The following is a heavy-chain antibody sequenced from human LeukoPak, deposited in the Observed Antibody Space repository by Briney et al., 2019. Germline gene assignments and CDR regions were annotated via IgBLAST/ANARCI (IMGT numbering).Heavy chain of an antibody. V-gene: IGHV1-24*01. D-gene: IGHD3-3*01. CDR2: FDPEDGET. CDR1: GYTLTGLS. CDR3: ARESLLRFLEWRPRTHNWFDP. J-gene: IGHJ5*02. Sequence: ASVKVSCKVSGYTLTGLSMHWVRQAPGKGGEWMGGFDPEDGETIYAQKFQGRVTMTEDTSTDTDYMELSSLRSEDTAVYYCARESLLRFLEWRPRTHNWFDPWGQGTLVTVSS.